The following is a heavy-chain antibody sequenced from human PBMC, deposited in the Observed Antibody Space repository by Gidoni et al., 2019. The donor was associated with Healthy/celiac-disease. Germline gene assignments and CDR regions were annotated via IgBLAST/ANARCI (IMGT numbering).Heavy chain of an antibody. V-gene: IGHV5-10-1*03. CDR2: IDPSDSYT. Sequence: EVQLVQSGAEVKKPGESLRISCKGSGSSFTSSWISWVRQMPGKGLEWMGRIDPSDSYTNYSPSFQGHVTISADKSISTAYLQWSSLKASDTAMYYCARRHRKGYYDSSVGGEDFDYWGQGTLVTVSS. CDR1: GSSFTSSW. D-gene: IGHD3-22*01. J-gene: IGHJ4*02. CDR3: ARRHRKGYYDSSVGGEDFDY.